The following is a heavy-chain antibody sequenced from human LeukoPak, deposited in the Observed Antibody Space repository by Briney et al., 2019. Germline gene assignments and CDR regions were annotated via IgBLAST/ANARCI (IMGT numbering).Heavy chain of an antibody. V-gene: IGHV4-59*01. D-gene: IGHD5-24*01. CDR2: TYYRGSS. Sequence: SETLSLTCVVTGGSISGYYWTWIRQPPGKGLEWIGYTYYRGSSSFNPSLRSRVTISVDMSKNQVSLKLTSVTAADTAVYYCARERLVDLATIFDYWGQGALVTVSS. CDR3: ARERLVDLATIFDY. CDR1: GGSISGYY. J-gene: IGHJ4*02.